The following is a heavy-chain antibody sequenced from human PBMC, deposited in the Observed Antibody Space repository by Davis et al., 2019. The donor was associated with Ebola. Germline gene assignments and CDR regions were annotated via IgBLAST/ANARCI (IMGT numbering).Heavy chain of an antibody. CDR3: ARDKTYEYQLSTPYGMDV. Sequence: ASVKVSCKASGYIFTSYAMHWVRQAPGQRLEWMGWISAYNGNTNYAQKLQGRVTMTTDTSTSTAYMELRSLRSDDTAVYYCARDKTYEYQLSTPYGMDVWGQGTTVTVSS. V-gene: IGHV1-18*01. CDR1: GYIFTSYA. D-gene: IGHD2-2*01. J-gene: IGHJ6*02. CDR2: ISAYNGNT.